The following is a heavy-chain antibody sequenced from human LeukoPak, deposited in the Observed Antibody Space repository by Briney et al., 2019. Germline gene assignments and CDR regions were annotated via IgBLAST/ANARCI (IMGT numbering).Heavy chain of an antibody. Sequence: PSETLSLTCAVYGGSFSGYYWSWIRQPPGKGLEWIGEINHSGSTNYNPSLKSRVTISVDTSKNQFSLKLSSVTAADTAVYYCARQGITMICSVWGQGTLVTVSS. CDR1: GGSFSGYY. CDR2: INHSGST. J-gene: IGHJ4*02. D-gene: IGHD3-22*01. CDR3: ARQGITMICSV. V-gene: IGHV4-34*01.